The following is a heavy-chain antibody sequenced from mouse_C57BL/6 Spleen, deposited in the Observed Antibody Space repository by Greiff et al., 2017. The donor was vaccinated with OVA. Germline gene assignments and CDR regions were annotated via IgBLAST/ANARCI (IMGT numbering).Heavy chain of an antibody. CDR3: ARGGGNSLYFDY. D-gene: IGHD2-1*01. CDR1: GYSITSGYY. Sequence: ESGPGLVKPSQSLSLTCSVTGYSITSGYYWNWIRQFPGNKLEWMGYISYDGSNNYNPSLKNRISITRDTSKNQFFLKLNSVTTEDTATYYCARGGGNSLYFDYWGQGTTLTVSS. J-gene: IGHJ2*01. CDR2: ISYDGSN. V-gene: IGHV3-6*01.